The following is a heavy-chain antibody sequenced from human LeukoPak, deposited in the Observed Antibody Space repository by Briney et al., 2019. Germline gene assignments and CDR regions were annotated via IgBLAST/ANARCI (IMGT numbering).Heavy chain of an antibody. D-gene: IGHD3-22*01. J-gene: IGHJ4*02. CDR3: ARDGVGDYYDSSGYEN. CDR1: GFTFSSYW. CDR2: IKQDGSEK. V-gene: IGHV3-7*01. Sequence: GGSLRLSCAASGFTFSSYWMSWVRQAPGKGLEWVANIKQDGSEKYYVDSVKGRFTISRDNAKNSLYLQVNSLRAEDTAVYYCARDGVGDYYDSSGYENWGQGTLVTVSS.